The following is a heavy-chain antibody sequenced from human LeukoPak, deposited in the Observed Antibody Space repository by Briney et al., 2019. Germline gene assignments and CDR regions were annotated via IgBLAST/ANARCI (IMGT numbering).Heavy chain of an antibody. V-gene: IGHV4-4*07. J-gene: IGHJ4*02. CDR1: GASISAFH. CDR2: IYSSGST. CDR3: ARKDGDY. Sequence: SETLSLTCTVSGASISAFHWTWFRQPAGKGLGWIGLIYSSGSTLFNPSLKSRVAMSVDLTKNQLSLKLTSVTAADTAMYYCARKDGDYWGQGTLVTVSS.